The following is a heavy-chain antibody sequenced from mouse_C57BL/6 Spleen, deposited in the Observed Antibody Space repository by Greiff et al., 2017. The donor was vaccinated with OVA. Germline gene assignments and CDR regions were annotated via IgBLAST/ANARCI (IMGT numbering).Heavy chain of an antibody. D-gene: IGHD2-5*01. CDR3: AREGAYYSNPSDY. Sequence: QVQLKESGPELVKPGASVKISCKASGYAFSSSWMNWVKQRPGKGLEWIGRIYPGDGDTNYNGKFKGKATLTADKSSSTAYMQLSSLTSEDSAVYFCAREGAYYSNPSDYWGQGTTLTVSS. J-gene: IGHJ2*01. V-gene: IGHV1-82*01. CDR1: GYAFSSSW. CDR2: IYPGDGDT.